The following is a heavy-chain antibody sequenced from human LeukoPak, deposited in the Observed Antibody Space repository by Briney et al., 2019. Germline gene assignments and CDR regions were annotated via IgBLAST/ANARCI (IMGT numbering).Heavy chain of an antibody. CDR1: GGSISSSSYY. D-gene: IGHD3-3*01. J-gene: IGHJ4*02. CDR3: ARKGNPFWSGYYTGLTGEYYFDY. Sequence: SETLSLTCTVSGGSISSSSYYWGWIRQPPGKGLEWIGSIYYSGSTNYNPSLKSRVTISVDTSKNQFSLKLSSVTAADTAVYYCARKGNPFWSGYYTGLTGEYYFDYWGQGTLVTVSS. CDR2: IYYSGST. V-gene: IGHV4-39*01.